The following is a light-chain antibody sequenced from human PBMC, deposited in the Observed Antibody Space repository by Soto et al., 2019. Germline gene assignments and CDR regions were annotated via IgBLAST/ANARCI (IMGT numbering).Light chain of an antibody. CDR3: QQRSNWTPSIT. CDR1: QSVSSY. V-gene: IGKV3-11*01. J-gene: IGKJ5*01. Sequence: EIVLTQSPATLSLSPGERATLSCRASQSVSSYLAWYQQKPGQAPRLLIYDASNRATGIPARFSGSGSGTDFTLTISSREPEDFAVYYCQQRSNWTPSITFGQGTRLEIK. CDR2: DAS.